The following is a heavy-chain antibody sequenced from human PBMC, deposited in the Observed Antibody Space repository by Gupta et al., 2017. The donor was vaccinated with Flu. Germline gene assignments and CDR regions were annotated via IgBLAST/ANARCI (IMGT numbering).Heavy chain of an antibody. Sequence: EVQLLESGGGLVQPGGSLRLSCAASGFPFSSYAMSWVRQAPGKGLEWDSVIGGSGDSTYYADAVKGRFTISRDKSKNTLYLQMNSLRAEDTAVYYCAKGVTYCSSTSCYFDYWGQGTLVTVSS. CDR3: AKGVTYCSSTSCYFDY. V-gene: IGHV3-23*01. D-gene: IGHD2-2*01. CDR1: GFPFSSYA. CDR2: IGGSGDST. J-gene: IGHJ4*02.